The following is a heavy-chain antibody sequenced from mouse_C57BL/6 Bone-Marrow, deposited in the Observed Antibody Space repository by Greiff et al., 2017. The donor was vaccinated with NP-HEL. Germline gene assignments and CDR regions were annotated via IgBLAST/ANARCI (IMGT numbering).Heavy chain of an antibody. J-gene: IGHJ1*03. CDR2: SRNKANDYTT. CDR3: ARDNWDWYFDV. D-gene: IGHD4-1*01. Sequence: DVKLVESGGGLVQSGRSLRLSCATSGFTFSDFYMEWVRQAPGKGLEWIAASRNKANDYTTEYSASVKGRFIVSRDTSQSILYLQMNALRAEDTAIYYCARDNWDWYFDVWGTGTTVTVSA. V-gene: IGHV7-1*01. CDR1: GFTFSDFY.